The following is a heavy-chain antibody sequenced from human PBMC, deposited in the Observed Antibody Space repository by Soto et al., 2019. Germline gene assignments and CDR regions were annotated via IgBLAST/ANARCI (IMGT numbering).Heavy chain of an antibody. D-gene: IGHD2-15*01. CDR2: IIPIFGTA. CDR3: ARGRGYCSGGSCYPGCFDP. CDR1: GGTFSSYA. J-gene: IGHJ5*02. V-gene: IGHV1-69*12. Sequence: QVQLVQSGAEVKKPGSSVKVSCKASGGTFSSYAISWVRQAPGQGLEWMGGIIPIFGTANYAQKFQGRVTITADESTSTAYMELSSLRSEDTAVYYCARGRGYCSGGSCYPGCFDPWGQGTLVTVSS.